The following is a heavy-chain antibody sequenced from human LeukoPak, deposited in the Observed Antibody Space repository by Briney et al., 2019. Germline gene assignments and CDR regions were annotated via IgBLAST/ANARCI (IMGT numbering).Heavy chain of an antibody. J-gene: IGHJ3*02. D-gene: IGHD3-10*01. Sequence: PSETLSLTCAVSGGSISGSNYYWTWIRQPPGKGLDWIGTTHYSGDTYYNPSLKSRVTMSVDASKSQLSLRLSSVTAADTAVYYCARHDGGSGRSDAFDIWGQGTGVTVSS. CDR3: ARHDGGSGRSDAFDI. CDR1: GGSISGSNYY. V-gene: IGHV4-39*01. CDR2: THYSGDT.